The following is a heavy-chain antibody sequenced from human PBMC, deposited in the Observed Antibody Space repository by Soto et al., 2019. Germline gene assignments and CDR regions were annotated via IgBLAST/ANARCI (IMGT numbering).Heavy chain of an antibody. J-gene: IGHJ6*03. CDR3: ARVSCSGGSCYSGYYYYYMDV. CDR2: ISSSGSTI. D-gene: IGHD2-15*01. Sequence: GGSLRLSCAASGFTFSVYYMSWIRQAPGKGLEWVSYISSSGSTIYYADSVKGRFTISRDNAKNSLYLQMNSLRAEDTAVYYCARVSCSGGSCYSGYYYYYMDVWGKGTTVTVSS. V-gene: IGHV3-11*01. CDR1: GFTFSVYY.